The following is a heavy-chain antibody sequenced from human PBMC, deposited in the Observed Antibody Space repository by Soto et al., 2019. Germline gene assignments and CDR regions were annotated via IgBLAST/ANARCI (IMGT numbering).Heavy chain of an antibody. CDR1: GYSFTSHW. Sequence: GESLKISCKGSGYSFTSHWIGWVRQMPGKGLEWMGIIYPGDSDTRYSPSFQGQVTISADKSISTAYLQWSSLKASDTAMYYCARYRVSRTGPEFVNDYLGQGTLVNVSS. J-gene: IGHJ4*02. CDR2: IYPGDSDT. D-gene: IGHD6-13*01. V-gene: IGHV5-51*01. CDR3: ARYRVSRTGPEFVNDY.